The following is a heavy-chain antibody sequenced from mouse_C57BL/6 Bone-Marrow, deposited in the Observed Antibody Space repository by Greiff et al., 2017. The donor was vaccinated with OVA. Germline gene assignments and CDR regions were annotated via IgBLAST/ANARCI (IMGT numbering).Heavy chain of an antibody. Sequence: VQLQQSGPGLVKPSQSLSLTCSVTGYSITSGYYWNWIRQFPGNKLEWMGYISYDGSNNYNPSLKNRISITRDTSKNQFFLKLNSVTTEDTATYYCARGSYGTWFAYWGQGTLVTVSA. J-gene: IGHJ3*01. CDR2: ISYDGSN. CDR3: ARGSYGTWFAY. D-gene: IGHD1-1*01. V-gene: IGHV3-6*01. CDR1: GYSITSGYY.